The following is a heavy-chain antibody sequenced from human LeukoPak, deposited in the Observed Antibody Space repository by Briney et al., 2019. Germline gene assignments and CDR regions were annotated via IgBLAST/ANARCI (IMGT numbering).Heavy chain of an antibody. J-gene: IGHJ4*02. Sequence: PGGSLRLSCVASGFTFSSYEMNWVRQAPGKGLEWLSYISGGGETMFYVDSVKGRFTISRDNADNSLSLQMNSLGAEDTAVYYCVRCGRGGSNSMPFLDYWGQGALVTVSS. V-gene: IGHV3-48*03. CDR2: ISGGGETM. CDR3: VRCGRGGSNSMPFLDY. CDR1: GFTFSSYE. D-gene: IGHD1-26*01.